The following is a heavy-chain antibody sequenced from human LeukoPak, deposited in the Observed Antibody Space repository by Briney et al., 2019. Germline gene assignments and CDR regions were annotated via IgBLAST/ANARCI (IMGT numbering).Heavy chain of an antibody. CDR1: GFTFSSYA. CDR3: ALHHGSYYVGRWFDP. J-gene: IGHJ5*02. Sequence: GGSLRLSCAASGFTFSSYAMSWVRQAPGKGLEWVLGISGSSTYYADSVKGRFTISRDNSKNTLYLQMNSLRAEDTAVYSCALHHGSYYVGRWFDPWGQGTLVTVSS. D-gene: IGHD1-26*01. CDR2: ISGSST. V-gene: IGHV3-23*01.